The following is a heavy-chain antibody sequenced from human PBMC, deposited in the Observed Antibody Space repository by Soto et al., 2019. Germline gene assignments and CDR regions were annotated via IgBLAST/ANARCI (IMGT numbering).Heavy chain of an antibody. J-gene: IGHJ5*02. CDR1: GVSIGSYS. CDR2: IYHTGTT. Sequence: SATLSLTCTVSGVSIGSYSWSWIRKPQGKGLEWIGYIYHTGTTYYNMSLKSRVTISVDRSKNQFSLKLSSVTAADTAVYYCARGINYYDSSGDSWFDPWGQGTLVTVS. CDR3: ARGINYYDSSGDSWFDP. V-gene: IGHV4-30-2*01. D-gene: IGHD3-22*01.